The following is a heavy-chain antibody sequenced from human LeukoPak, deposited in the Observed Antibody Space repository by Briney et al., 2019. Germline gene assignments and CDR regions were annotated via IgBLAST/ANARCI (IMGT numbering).Heavy chain of an antibody. CDR2: ISGSGDST. V-gene: IGHV3-23*01. CDR1: RFTFSSYA. J-gene: IGHJ4*02. CDR3: AKTRPLDSSSWSHGDY. D-gene: IGHD6-13*01. Sequence: GGSLRLSCAASRFTFSSYAMTWVRQPPGKGLEWVSAISGSGDSTYYGDSVKGRFTISRDNSKNTLYLQMNSLRAEDTAVYYCAKTRPLDSSSWSHGDYWGQGTLVTVSS.